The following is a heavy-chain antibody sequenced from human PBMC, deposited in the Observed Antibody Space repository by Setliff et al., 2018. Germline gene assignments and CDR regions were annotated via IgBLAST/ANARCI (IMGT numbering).Heavy chain of an antibody. V-gene: IGHV3-23*01. Sequence: GSLRLSCAASGFTFSSYAITWVRQAPGKGLEWVSMISGSAQTTYYADSVKGRFTISRDNSKNTVYLEMISLRAEDTAVYYCARDLTSVLRYFDWLAALDYWGQGTLVTVSS. CDR3: ARDLTSVLRYFDWLAALDY. D-gene: IGHD3-9*01. CDR1: GFTFSSYA. CDR2: ISGSAQTT. J-gene: IGHJ4*02.